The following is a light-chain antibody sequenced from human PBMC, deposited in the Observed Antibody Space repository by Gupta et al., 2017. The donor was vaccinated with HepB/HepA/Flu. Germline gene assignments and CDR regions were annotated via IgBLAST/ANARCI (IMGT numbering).Light chain of an antibody. J-gene: IGKJ4*01. V-gene: IGKV1-33*01. CDR3: QQDDNLPIT. Sequence: DIQMTQSPSSLSASVGDRVTITCQASQDISNYLNWYQQKPGKAPKLLIYDASNLETGVPSRFSGSGSGTDFTFTISSLHPEDFATYYCQQDDNLPITFGRGTKVEIK. CDR1: QDISNY. CDR2: DAS.